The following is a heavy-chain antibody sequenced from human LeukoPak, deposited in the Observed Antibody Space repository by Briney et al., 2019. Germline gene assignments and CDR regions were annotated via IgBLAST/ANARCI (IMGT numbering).Heavy chain of an antibody. CDR2: IRSKANSYAT. J-gene: IGHJ3*02. Sequence: PGRSLRLSCAASGFTFSGSAMHWVRQASGKGLEWVGRIRSKANSYATAYAASVKGRFTISRDDSKNTAYLQMNSLKTEDTAVYYCTRTVSSWLPDAFDIWGQGTMVTVSS. CDR3: TRTVSSWLPDAFDI. CDR1: GFTFSGSA. D-gene: IGHD6-13*01. V-gene: IGHV3-73*01.